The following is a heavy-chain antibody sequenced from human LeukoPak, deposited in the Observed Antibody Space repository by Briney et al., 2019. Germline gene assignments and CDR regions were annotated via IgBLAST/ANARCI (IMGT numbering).Heavy chain of an antibody. Sequence: SETLSLTCAVYGGSFSGYYWSWIRQTPGKGLEWIGEINHSGSANYNPSLKSRVTISVDTSKNQFSLKLSSVTAADTAVYYCARGPIIMNAFDIWGQGTMVTVSS. CDR2: INHSGSA. CDR3: ARGPIIMNAFDI. V-gene: IGHV4-34*01. CDR1: GGSFSGYY. J-gene: IGHJ3*02. D-gene: IGHD5-24*01.